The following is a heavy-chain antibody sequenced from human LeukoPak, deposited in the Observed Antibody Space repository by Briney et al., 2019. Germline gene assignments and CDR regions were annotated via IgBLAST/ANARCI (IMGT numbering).Heavy chain of an antibody. V-gene: IGHV3-48*03. CDR3: AGGRGDYVWGSYRYGEFDY. D-gene: IGHD3-16*02. J-gene: IGHJ4*02. Sequence: GGSLRLSCAASGCTFGSYEMNWVRQAPGKGLEWVSYISSSGSTIYYADSVKGRFTISRDNAKNSLYLQMNSLRAEDTAVYYCAGGRGDYVWGSYRYGEFDYWGQGTLVTVSS. CDR2: ISSSGSTI. CDR1: GCTFGSYE.